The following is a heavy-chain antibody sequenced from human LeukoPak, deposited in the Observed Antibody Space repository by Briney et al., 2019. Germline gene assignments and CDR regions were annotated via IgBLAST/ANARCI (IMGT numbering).Heavy chain of an antibody. J-gene: IGHJ4*02. D-gene: IGHD3-22*01. CDR2: IWYDGSNK. Sequence: GGSLRLSCAASGFTFSSHGMHWVRQAPGKGLEWVAVIWYDGSNKYYADSVKGRFTISRDNSQSTLYLQMNSLRAEDTAVYYCARARNNYDSSGFSALDYWGQGTLVTVSS. CDR3: ARARNNYDSSGFSALDY. CDR1: GFTFSSHG. V-gene: IGHV3-33*08.